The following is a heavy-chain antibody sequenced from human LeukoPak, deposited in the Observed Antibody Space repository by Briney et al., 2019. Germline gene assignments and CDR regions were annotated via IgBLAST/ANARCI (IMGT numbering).Heavy chain of an antibody. V-gene: IGHV3-53*01. CDR1: GFTFSSYT. J-gene: IGHJ4*02. Sequence: GGSLRLSCAASGFTFSSYTMSWVRQPPGKGVERFSVIYIGFNTYYADSVKGRFTISRDNSKNTLYLQMNSLRAEDTAMYYCAREAVAGPFDYWGEGTLVTVSS. CDR3: AREAVAGPFDY. D-gene: IGHD6-19*01. CDR2: IYIGFNT.